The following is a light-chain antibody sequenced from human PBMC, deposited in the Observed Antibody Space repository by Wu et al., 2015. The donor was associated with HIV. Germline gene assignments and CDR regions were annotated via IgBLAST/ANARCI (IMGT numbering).Light chain of an antibody. CDR1: QTVSASY. Sequence: EIVLTQSPDTLSLSPGQRATLSCRSSQTVSASYVAWYQKRPGQAPRLVVYGASMRARDIPDRFGGSGSGTDFVLTITRVEPEDFAVYYCQQYDNTPVTFGQGTRLE. J-gene: IGKJ5*01. CDR3: QQYDNTPVT. V-gene: IGKV3-20*01. CDR2: GAS.